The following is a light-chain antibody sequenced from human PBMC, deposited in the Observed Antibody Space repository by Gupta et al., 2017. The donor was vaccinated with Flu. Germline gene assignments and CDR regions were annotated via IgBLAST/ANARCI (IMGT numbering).Light chain of an antibody. CDR2: EDK. CDR3: HVWAVYNWHVV. CDR1: NIGGRH. Sequence: SYVLAPAPSVSLAPGRTARLTCGGKNIGGRHVHWYQQTPARAPTGVVCEDKDRPSGIPDRFAGSSDGNADTPTLSRAEGGYEADDDWHVWAVYNWHVVFGGGTKLTVL. J-gene: IGLJ3*02. V-gene: IGLV3-21*02.